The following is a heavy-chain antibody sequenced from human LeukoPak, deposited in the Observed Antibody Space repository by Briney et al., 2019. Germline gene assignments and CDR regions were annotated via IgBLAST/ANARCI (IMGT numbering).Heavy chain of an antibody. CDR2: INSDGSST. CDR3: ARDLDLDSSGYPTDAFDI. Sequence: GGSLRLSCAASGFTFSSYWMHWVRQAPGKGLVWVSRINSDGSSTSHADSVKGRFTISRDNAKNMLYLQMNSLRAEDTAVYYCARDLDLDSSGYPTDAFDIWGQGTMVTVSS. V-gene: IGHV3-74*01. J-gene: IGHJ3*02. D-gene: IGHD3-22*01. CDR1: GFTFSSYW.